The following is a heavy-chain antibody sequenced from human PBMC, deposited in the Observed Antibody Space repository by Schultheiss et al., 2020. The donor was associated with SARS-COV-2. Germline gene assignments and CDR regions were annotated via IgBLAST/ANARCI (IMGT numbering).Heavy chain of an antibody. CDR3: ARHPIPIPYFDL. J-gene: IGHJ2*01. V-gene: IGHV4-59*08. CDR2: IYYSGST. CDR1: GGSISSYY. Sequence: SETLSLTCAVSGGSISSYYWSWIRQPPGKGLEWIGYIYYSGSTYYNPSLKSRVTISVDTSKNQFSLKLSSVTAADTAVYYCARHPIPIPYFDLWGRGTLVTVSS. D-gene: IGHD2-2*02.